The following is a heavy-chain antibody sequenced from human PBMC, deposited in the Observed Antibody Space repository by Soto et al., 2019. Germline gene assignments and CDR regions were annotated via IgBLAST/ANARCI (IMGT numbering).Heavy chain of an antibody. CDR2: LYYSGST. CDR1: GGSVTSYY. CDR3: ASGPDHARIASYRYYLDV. D-gene: IGHD1-26*01. V-gene: IGHV4-59*02. Sequence: PSETLSLTCTVSGGSVTSYYWSWIRQPPGKGMEWIGYLYYSGSTSYNPSLKSRVTMSVDMSKNHFSLTLTSVTAADTAVYYCASGPDHARIASYRYYLDVWGQGTTVTVSS. J-gene: IGHJ6*02.